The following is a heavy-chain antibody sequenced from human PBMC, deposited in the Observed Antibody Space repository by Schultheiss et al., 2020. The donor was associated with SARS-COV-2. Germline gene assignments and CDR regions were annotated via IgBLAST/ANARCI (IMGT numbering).Heavy chain of an antibody. D-gene: IGHD6-6*01. V-gene: IGHV5-51*01. J-gene: IGHJ6*02. CDR2: IYPGDSDT. Sequence: GESLKISCKGSGYSFTSYWIGWVRQMPGKGLEWMGIIYPGDSDTKYSPSFQGQVTMSADESITTAYLQWSSLKASDTAIYYCASSRQGGYYYYGMDVWGQGTTVTVSS. CDR3: ASSRQGGYYYYGMDV. CDR1: GYSFTSYW.